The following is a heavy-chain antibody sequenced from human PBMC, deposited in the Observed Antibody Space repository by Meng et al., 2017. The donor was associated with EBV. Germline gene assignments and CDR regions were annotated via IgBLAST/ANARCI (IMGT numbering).Heavy chain of an antibody. CDR3: ARGVEENGSHYPFDS. V-gene: IGHV7-4-1*02. CDR2: INTYSGKA. D-gene: IGHD1-1*01. Sequence: QVVLVQSGSEWKRPVASVKVSCKASGYTFRNYAINWMRQVPGQVLEWMGWINTYSGKATFAQGFTGRFVFSLDTPVTTAHLQISGLKTEDSAVYYCARGVEENGSHYPFDSWGQGTLVTVSS. CDR1: GYTFRNYA. J-gene: IGHJ4*02.